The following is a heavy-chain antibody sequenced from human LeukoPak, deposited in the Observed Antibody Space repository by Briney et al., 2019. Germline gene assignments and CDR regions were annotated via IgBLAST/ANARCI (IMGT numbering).Heavy chain of an antibody. V-gene: IGHV3-9*01. CDR2: ISWNSGSI. Sequence: GGSLRLSCAASGFTFDDYAMHWVRQAPGKGLEWVSGISWNSGSIGYADSVKGRFTISRDNAKNSLYMQMNSLRAEDTAVYYCARVDSSSWPIPDYWGQGTLVTVSS. CDR1: GFTFDDYA. J-gene: IGHJ4*02. CDR3: ARVDSSSWPIPDY. D-gene: IGHD6-13*01.